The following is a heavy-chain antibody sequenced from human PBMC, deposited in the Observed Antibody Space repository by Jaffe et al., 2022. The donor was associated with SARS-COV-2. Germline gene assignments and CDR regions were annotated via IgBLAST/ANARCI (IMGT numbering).Heavy chain of an antibody. CDR3: ARKEWLRFFDP. CDR2: INHSGST. CDR1: GGSFSGYY. Sequence: QVQLQQWGAGLLKPSETLSLTCAVYGGSFSGYYWSWIRQPPGKGLEWIGEINHSGSTNYNPSLKSRVTISVDTSKNQFSLKLSSVTAADTAVYYCARKEWLRFFDPWGQGTLVTVSS. V-gene: IGHV4-34*01. J-gene: IGHJ5*02. D-gene: IGHD5-12*01.